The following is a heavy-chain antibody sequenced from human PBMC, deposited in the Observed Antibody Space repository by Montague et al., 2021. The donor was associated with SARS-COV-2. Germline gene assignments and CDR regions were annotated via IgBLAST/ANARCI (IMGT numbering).Heavy chain of an antibody. V-gene: IGHV4-39*01. CDR3: ARHDGSGFDY. Sequence: SETLSLTCTVSGGSISSSSYHWGWIRQPPGKGLDWIGNIFYTGTTYYNPSLKSRVTIFVDTSKNQFSLKLTSVAAADTAVYYCARHDGSGFDYWGQGTLLTVSS. J-gene: IGHJ4*02. CDR1: GGSISSSSYH. D-gene: IGHD3-10*01. CDR2: IFYTGTT.